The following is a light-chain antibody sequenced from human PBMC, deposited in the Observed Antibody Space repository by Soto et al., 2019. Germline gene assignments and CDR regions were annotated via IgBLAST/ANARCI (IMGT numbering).Light chain of an antibody. CDR1: SSDVGTYKP. V-gene: IGLV2-23*01. J-gene: IGLJ3*02. Sequence: QSALTQPASVSGSPGQSITISCTGTSSDVGTYKPVSWYQQYPGKAPKVIIYDDTKRPSGVSSRFSGSKSGNTASLTISGLQAXXXADYYCCSFAGSSTSFGGGTKVTVL. CDR3: CSFAGSSTS. CDR2: DDT.